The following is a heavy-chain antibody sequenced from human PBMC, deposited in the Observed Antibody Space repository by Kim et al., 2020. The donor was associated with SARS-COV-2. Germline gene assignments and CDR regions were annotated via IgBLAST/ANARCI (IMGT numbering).Heavy chain of an antibody. CDR2: ISWNSGSI. D-gene: IGHD5-12*01. CDR1: GFTFDDYA. Sequence: GGSLRLSCAASGFTFDDYAMHWVRQAPGKGLEWVSGISWNSGSIGYADSVKGRFTISRDNAKNSLYLQMNSLRAEDTALYYCAKDSGYSGYDSEIFDYWGQGTLVTVSS. CDR3: AKDSGYSGYDSEIFDY. V-gene: IGHV3-9*01. J-gene: IGHJ4*02.